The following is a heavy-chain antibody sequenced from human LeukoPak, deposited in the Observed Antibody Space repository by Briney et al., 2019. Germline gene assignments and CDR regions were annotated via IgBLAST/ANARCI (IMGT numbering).Heavy chain of an antibody. J-gene: IGHJ6*03. CDR1: GFTFSSYW. Sequence: PGGSLRLSCAASGFTFSSYWMNWVRQAPGRGLEWVANIKEDGSEKYYVESVKGRFTISRDNAKSSLYLQMNSLRVEDTAVYFCATASGDYDSTSHYYYYMDVWGKGTTVTVSS. CDR3: ATASGDYDSTSHYYYYMDV. V-gene: IGHV3-7*01. CDR2: IKEDGSEK. D-gene: IGHD2-21*02.